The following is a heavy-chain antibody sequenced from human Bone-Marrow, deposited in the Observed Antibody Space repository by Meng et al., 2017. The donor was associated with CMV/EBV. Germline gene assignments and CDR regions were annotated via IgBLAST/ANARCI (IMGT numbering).Heavy chain of an antibody. CDR3: ASTNDYGGYSLN. J-gene: IGHJ4*02. D-gene: IGHD4-23*01. CDR2: ISTSGSTI. V-gene: IGHV3-48*04. CDR1: GFDSNDYW. Sequence: GESLKISCVASGFDSNDYWMTWVRQAPGKGLEWVSYISTSGSTIYYAESVKGRFTISRDNAKNSLYLQMNSLRAEDTAVYYCASTNDYGGYSLNWGQGTLVTVSS.